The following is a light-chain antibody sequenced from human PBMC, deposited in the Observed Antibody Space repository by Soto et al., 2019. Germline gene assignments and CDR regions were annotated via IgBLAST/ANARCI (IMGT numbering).Light chain of an antibody. CDR3: ISYTSSRILYV. Sequence: QSVLTQPASVSGSPGQSTTISCTGTSSDVGGYNYVSWYQQHPGKAPKLMIYDVSNRPSGVSNRFSGSKSGNTASLTIFGLQAKDGADCSCISYTSSRILYVFGTGP. CDR1: SSDVGGYNY. CDR2: DVS. V-gene: IGLV2-14*01. J-gene: IGLJ1*01.